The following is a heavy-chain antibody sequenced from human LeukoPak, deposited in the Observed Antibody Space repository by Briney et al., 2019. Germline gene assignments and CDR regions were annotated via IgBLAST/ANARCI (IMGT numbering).Heavy chain of an antibody. CDR2: IDDSGNT. Sequence: SETLSLTCTVSGGSISRYYWSWIRRPPGKGLEWIGYIDDSGNTNYNPSLKSQVTISVDKSKNQFSLKLSFVTAADTAMYYCARPDYHNSGSHTVFDAFDIWGQGTRVTVSS. CDR1: GGSISRYY. V-gene: IGHV4-59*01. J-gene: IGHJ3*02. D-gene: IGHD3-10*01. CDR3: ARPDYHNSGSHTVFDAFDI.